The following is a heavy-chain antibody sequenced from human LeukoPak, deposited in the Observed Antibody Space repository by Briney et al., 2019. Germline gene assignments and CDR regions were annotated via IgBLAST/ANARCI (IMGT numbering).Heavy chain of an antibody. Sequence: GASVRVSCKASGYTFTSYDINWVRQATGQGLEWMGWMNPNSGNTGYAQKFQGGVTMTRNTSISTAYMELSSLRSEDTAVYYCARGLTGTTGYYYYYMDVWGKGTTVTVSS. CDR1: GYTFTSYD. V-gene: IGHV1-8*01. CDR3: ARGLTGTTGYYYYYMDV. J-gene: IGHJ6*03. CDR2: MNPNSGNT. D-gene: IGHD1-7*01.